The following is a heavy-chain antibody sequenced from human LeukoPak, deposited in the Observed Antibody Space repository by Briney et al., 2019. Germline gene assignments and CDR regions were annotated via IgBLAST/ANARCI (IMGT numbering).Heavy chain of an antibody. D-gene: IGHD4-17*01. CDR1: GFTVSSNY. CDR2: IYSGGST. J-gene: IGHJ4*02. V-gene: IGHV3-53*01. Sequence: GGFLRLSCAASGFTVSSNYMSWVRQAPGKGLEWVSVIYSGGSTYYADSVKGRFTISRDNSKNTLYLQMNSLRAEDTAVYYCARQQSSTVTTYFDYWGQGTPVTVSS. CDR3: ARQQSSTVTTYFDY.